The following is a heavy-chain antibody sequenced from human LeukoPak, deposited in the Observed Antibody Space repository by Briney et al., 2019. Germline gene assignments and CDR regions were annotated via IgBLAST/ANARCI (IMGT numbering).Heavy chain of an antibody. V-gene: IGHV4-39*01. D-gene: IGHD3-3*01. CDR3: ASTLRSLPYRRFDY. CDR1: GGSIISSNYY. Sequence: SETLSLTCSVSGGSIISSNYYWGWIRQPPGKGLEWIGSIYQSGSGSSYYNPSLKSRVTISGDTSKNQFFLRLSSVTAADTAVYYCASTLRSLPYRRFDYWGQGTLVTVPS. J-gene: IGHJ4*02. CDR2: IYQSGSGSS.